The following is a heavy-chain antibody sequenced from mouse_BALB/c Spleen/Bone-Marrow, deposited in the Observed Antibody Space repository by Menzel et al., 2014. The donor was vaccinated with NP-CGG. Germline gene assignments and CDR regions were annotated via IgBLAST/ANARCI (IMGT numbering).Heavy chain of an antibody. D-gene: IGHD2-4*01. V-gene: IGHV5-6-3*01. CDR3: ARGDDYVFWFAY. J-gene: IGHJ3*01. CDR2: INTNGGEI. CDR1: GFTFSNCG. Sequence: EVKLVESGGGLVQPGGSLKLSCAASGFTFSNCGMSWVRQTPDKRLEFVATINTNGGEIYYPDSVKGRFTISRDNAKNTLYLQMRSLKSEDTAMYYCARGDDYVFWFAYWGQGTLVTVSA.